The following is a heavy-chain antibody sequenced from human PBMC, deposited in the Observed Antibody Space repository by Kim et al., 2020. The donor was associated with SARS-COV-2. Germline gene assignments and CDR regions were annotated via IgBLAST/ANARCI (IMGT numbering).Heavy chain of an antibody. D-gene: IGHD4-4*01. J-gene: IGHJ4*02. CDR1: GGSISTISYH. Sequence: SETLSLTCTVSGGSISTISYHWGWFRQPPGKGLEWIGSIYFSGSTHYSPSLKSRVTISVDTSKNQLSLKLNSVTAADTAVYFCARGNTGDYTPDYWGQGT. V-gene: IGHV4-39*01. CDR2: IYFSGST. CDR3: ARGNTGDYTPDY.